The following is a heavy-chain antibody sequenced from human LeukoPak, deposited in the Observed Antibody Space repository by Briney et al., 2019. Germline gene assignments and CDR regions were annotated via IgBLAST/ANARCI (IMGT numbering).Heavy chain of an antibody. CDR2: IYYSGST. D-gene: IGHD6-19*01. CDR1: GGSISSSSYY. Sequence: SETLSLTCTVSGGSISSSSYYWGWIRQPPGKGLEWIGSIYYSGSTYYNPSLKSRVTISVDTSKNQFSLNLNSVTAADTAVYYCARETRAVADPRFDYWGQGTLVTVS. V-gene: IGHV4-39*07. J-gene: IGHJ4*02. CDR3: ARETRAVADPRFDY.